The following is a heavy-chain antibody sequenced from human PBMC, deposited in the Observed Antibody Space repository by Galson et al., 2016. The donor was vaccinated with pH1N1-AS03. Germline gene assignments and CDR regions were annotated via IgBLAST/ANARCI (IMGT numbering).Heavy chain of an antibody. Sequence: SLRLSCAASGFTVSNSYLSWVRQAPGKGLEWVSIIYNDDTTYYADSLKGRFTISRDNSKNTLYLQMNSLRAEDTAVYYCAGWSRGGNFASLDPWGQGTLVIVSS. J-gene: IGHJ5*02. D-gene: IGHD4-23*01. CDR2: IYNDDTT. CDR3: AGWSRGGNFASLDP. CDR1: GFTVSNSY. V-gene: IGHV3-53*01.